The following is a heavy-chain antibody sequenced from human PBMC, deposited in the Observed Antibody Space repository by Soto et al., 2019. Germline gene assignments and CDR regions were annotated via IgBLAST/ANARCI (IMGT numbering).Heavy chain of an antibody. CDR2: IWYDGSNK. D-gene: IGHD2-15*01. J-gene: IGHJ6*02. V-gene: IGHV3-33*01. CDR3: ASEYCSGGSCYYYGMDV. Sequence: QVQLVESGGGVVQPGRSLRLSCAASGFTFSSYGMHWVRQAPGKGLEWVAVIWYDGSNKYYADSVKGQFTISRDNSNTTLYLQMNSLRAEDTAVYYCASEYCSGGSCYYYGMDVWGQGTTVTVSS. CDR1: GFTFSSYG.